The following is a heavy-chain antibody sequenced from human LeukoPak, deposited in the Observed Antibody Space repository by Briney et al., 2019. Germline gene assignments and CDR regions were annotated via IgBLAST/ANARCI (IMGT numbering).Heavy chain of an antibody. CDR1: GGSIGGNSY. J-gene: IGHJ4*02. Sequence: SETLSLTCTVSGGSIGGNSYWSWIRQPPGKGPEWIGHISNSGSTYYSPSLSSRVTISLDTSKNQFSLKLRSVTAADTAVYYCARGGASSIPLDYWGRGTLVTVSS. V-gene: IGHV4-61*01. CDR3: ARGGASSIPLDY. CDR2: ISNSGST. D-gene: IGHD1-26*01.